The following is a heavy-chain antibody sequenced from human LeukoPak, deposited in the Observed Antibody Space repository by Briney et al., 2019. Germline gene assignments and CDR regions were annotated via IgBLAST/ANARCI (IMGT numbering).Heavy chain of an antibody. CDR1: GYTLTELS. CDR3: ATESYSYGINWFDP. Sequence: ASVKVSCKVSGYTLTELSMHWVRQAPGKGLEWMGGFDPEDGETIYAQKFQGRVTMTEDTSTDTAYMEPSSLRSEDTAVYYCATESYSYGINWFDPWGQGTLVTVSS. D-gene: IGHD5-18*01. V-gene: IGHV1-24*01. J-gene: IGHJ5*02. CDR2: FDPEDGET.